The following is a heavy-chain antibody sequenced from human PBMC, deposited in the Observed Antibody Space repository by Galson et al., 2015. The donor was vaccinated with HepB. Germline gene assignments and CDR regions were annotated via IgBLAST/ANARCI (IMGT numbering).Heavy chain of an antibody. V-gene: IGHV1-69*13. J-gene: IGHJ3*02. CDR2: IIPIFGTA. CDR1: GGTFSSYA. CDR3: ARGPRRYNWNDAFDI. Sequence: SVKVSCKASGGTFSSYAISWVRQAPGQGLEWMGGIIPIFGTANYAQKFQGRVTITADESTSTAYMELSSLRSEDTAVYYCARGPRRYNWNDAFDIWGRGTMVTVSS. D-gene: IGHD1-20*01.